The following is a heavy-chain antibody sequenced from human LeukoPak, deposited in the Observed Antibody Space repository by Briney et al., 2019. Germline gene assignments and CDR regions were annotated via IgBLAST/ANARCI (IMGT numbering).Heavy chain of an antibody. Sequence: SQTLSLTCTVSGGSISSGSYYWSWIRQPAGKGLEWIGRIYTSGSTNYNPSLKSRVTISVDTSKNQFSLKLSSVTAADTAVYYCARVRIQLWFQHDAFDIWGQGTMVTVSS. V-gene: IGHV4-61*02. CDR1: GGSISSGSYY. D-gene: IGHD5-18*01. J-gene: IGHJ3*02. CDR2: IYTSGST. CDR3: ARVRIQLWFQHDAFDI.